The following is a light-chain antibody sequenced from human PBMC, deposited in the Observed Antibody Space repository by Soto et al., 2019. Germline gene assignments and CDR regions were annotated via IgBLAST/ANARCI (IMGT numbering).Light chain of an antibody. CDR2: DAS. V-gene: IGKV3D-15*01. J-gene: IGKJ3*01. Sequence: EVVLTQSPATLSLSPGDRATLSCRASQSVSHALAWYQQKPGQAPRLLIHDASSRATGIPARFSGSGSETEFTLTISSLQSEDFAVYYCQQYNNWPLLVTFGPGTKVDIK. CDR1: QSVSHA. CDR3: QQYNNWPLLVT.